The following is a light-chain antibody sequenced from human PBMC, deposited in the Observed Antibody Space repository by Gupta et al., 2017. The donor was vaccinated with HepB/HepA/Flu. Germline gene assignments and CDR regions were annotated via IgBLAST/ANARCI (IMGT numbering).Light chain of an antibody. CDR1: QSIRTN. CDR2: GAY. Sequence: VITQSPATLSVSPGERATLSCRASQSIRTNLAWYKQRPGQAPRLLIYGAYNRDTGITARFSGSGCGTEFTLTISSRQSEDFAVYSCQHYNNLPPWTFGQGTKVDIK. J-gene: IGKJ1*01. CDR3: QHYNNLPPWT. V-gene: IGKV3-15*01.